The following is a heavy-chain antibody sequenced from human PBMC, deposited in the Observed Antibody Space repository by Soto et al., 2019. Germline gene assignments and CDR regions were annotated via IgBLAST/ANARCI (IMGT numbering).Heavy chain of an antibody. CDR2: IIPILGIA. CDR3: ARDGRYDIVVVPAAMVYYYYYMDV. V-gene: IGHV1-69*08. J-gene: IGHJ6*03. Sequence: QVPLVQSGAEVKKPGSSVKVSCKASGGTFSSYTISWVRQAPGQGLEWMGRIIPILGIANYAQKFQGRVTITADKSTSTSYMELSSLRSEDTAVYYCARDGRYDIVVVPAAMVYYYYYMDVCGKGTTVTVCS. D-gene: IGHD2-2*01. CDR1: GGTFSSYT.